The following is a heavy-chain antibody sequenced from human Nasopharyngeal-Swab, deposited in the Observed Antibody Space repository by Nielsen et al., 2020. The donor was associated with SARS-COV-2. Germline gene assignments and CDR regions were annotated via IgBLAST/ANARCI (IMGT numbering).Heavy chain of an antibody. D-gene: IGHD1-26*01. J-gene: IGHJ4*02. V-gene: IGHV3-21*04. CDR3: ARDLVSFGATVVDY. Sequence: GESLKISCAASGFTFSSYTMNWVRQAPGKGLDWVSSLSSSSSYIYYTDSVKGRFTISRDNAKNSLYLKMNSLRAEDTAVYYCARDLVSFGATVVDYWGQGTLVTVSS. CDR1: GFTFSSYT. CDR2: LSSSSSYI.